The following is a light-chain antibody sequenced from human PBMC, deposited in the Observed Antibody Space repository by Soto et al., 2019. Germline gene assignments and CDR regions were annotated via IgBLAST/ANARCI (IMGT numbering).Light chain of an antibody. CDR3: QQYNDWCSIT. J-gene: IGKJ5*01. CDR2: GAS. V-gene: IGKV3-20*01. Sequence: VLTQSPGTLSLYPGDRATLSCRASQSLDRNSLAWYQQKPGQPPRLLIHGASRRAAGIPDRFSGSGSGTDFALTITRLEAADFGVYYCQQYNDWCSITFGQGTRLEIK. CDR1: QSLDRNS.